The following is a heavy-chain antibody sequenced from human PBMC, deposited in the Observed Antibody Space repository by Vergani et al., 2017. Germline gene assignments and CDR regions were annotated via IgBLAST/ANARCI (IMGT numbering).Heavy chain of an antibody. CDR2: ISCSGGST. CDR1: GFTFSSYA. D-gene: IGHD5-18*01. Sequence: EVQLLESGGGLVQPGGSLRLSCAASGFTFSSYAMSWVRQAPGKGLEWVSAISCSGGSTYYADSVKGLVTISRDNSKTTLYLQMNSLRAEDTAVYYCAKALDTASIWYFDYWGQGTLVTVSS. J-gene: IGHJ4*02. CDR3: AKALDTASIWYFDY. V-gene: IGHV3-23*01.